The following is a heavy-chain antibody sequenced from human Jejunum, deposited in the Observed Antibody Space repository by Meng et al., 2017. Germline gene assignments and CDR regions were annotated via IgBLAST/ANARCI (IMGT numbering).Heavy chain of an antibody. V-gene: IGHV3-9*01. CDR2: ITCNSGSI. D-gene: IGHD3-16*01. Sequence: SLKISCAASGFTFGDSAMHWVRQGPGEGLEWVSGITCNSGSIAYADSVRGRFTISRDNAKNSLYLQMNSLRPEDTALYYCAKGRHPGGRYFDYWGQGTLVTVSS. CDR1: GFTFGDSA. CDR3: AKGRHPGGRYFDY. J-gene: IGHJ4*02.